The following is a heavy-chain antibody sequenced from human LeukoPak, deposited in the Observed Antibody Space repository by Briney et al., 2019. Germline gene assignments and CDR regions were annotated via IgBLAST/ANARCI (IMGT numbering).Heavy chain of an antibody. Sequence: SETLSLTCTVSGGSISSSSYYWGWIRQPPGKGLEWIGSIYYSGSTYYNPSLKSRVTISVDTSKNQFPLKLSSVTAADTAVYYCAKSRLLWFGDHWGQGTLVTVSS. J-gene: IGHJ4*02. CDR2: IYYSGST. V-gene: IGHV4-39*01. CDR3: AKSRLLWFGDH. D-gene: IGHD3-10*01. CDR1: GGSISSSSYY.